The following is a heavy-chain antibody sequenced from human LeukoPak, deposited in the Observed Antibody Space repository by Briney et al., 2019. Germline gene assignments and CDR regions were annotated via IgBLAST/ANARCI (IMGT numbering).Heavy chain of an antibody. J-gene: IGHJ5*02. CDR2: IRFDGNDK. Sequence: GGSLRLSCVASGFRYSHYGMHWVRQAPGKGLEWVAFIRFDGNDKFYADSVKGRFAISKDTSRNTLYLLMNGLRVEDTAVYYCAKDLMRDRWFGESWGQGTLVTVSS. CDR3: AKDLMRDRWFGES. CDR1: GFRYSHYG. V-gene: IGHV3-30*02. D-gene: IGHD3-10*01.